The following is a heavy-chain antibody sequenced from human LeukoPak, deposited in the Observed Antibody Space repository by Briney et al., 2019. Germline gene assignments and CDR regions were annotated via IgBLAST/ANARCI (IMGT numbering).Heavy chain of an antibody. CDR3: ARDGWNYYGSGSYYGY. CDR1: GFTFSSYS. CDR2: ISTSSIYI. Sequence: GGSLRLSCAASGFTFSSYSMNWVRQAPGKGLEWVSSISTSSIYIYYADSVKGRFTISRDNARKSLFLHMNSLRAEDTAVYYCARDGWNYYGSGSYYGYWGQGTLVTVSS. D-gene: IGHD3-10*01. J-gene: IGHJ4*02. V-gene: IGHV3-21*01.